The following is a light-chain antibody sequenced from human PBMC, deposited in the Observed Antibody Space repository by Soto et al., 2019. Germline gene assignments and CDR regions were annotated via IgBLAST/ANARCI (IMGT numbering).Light chain of an antibody. CDR3: GTWDSSLKAWL. CDR1: SSNIGRNF. V-gene: IGLV1-51*01. CDR2: DNG. J-gene: IGLJ3*02. Sequence: QSVLTQPPSVSAAPGQKVTISCSGSSSNIGRNFVSWYQQLPGTGPKLLIYDNGKRPSGTPKRFSGSKSGMSATLAITGLQTGDEADYYCGTWDSSLKAWLFGAGTKLTVL.